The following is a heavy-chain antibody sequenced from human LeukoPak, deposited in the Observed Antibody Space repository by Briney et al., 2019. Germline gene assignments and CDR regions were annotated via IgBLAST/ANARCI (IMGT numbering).Heavy chain of an antibody. D-gene: IGHD3-10*01. Sequence: SGGSLRLSCAASGFNFIDYSMNWVRQAPGKGLECLSYITSDSKTKWYADSVKGRFTISRDNAKNTVYLQMNSLRAEDTAVYYCARDPGSSGIGAFDIWGQGTMVTVSS. J-gene: IGHJ3*02. CDR2: ITSDSKTK. V-gene: IGHV3-48*04. CDR1: GFNFIDYS. CDR3: ARDPGSSGIGAFDI.